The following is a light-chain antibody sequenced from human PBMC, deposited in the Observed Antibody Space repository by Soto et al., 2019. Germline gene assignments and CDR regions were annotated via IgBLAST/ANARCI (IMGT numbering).Light chain of an antibody. CDR2: STS. CDR1: QNIKMY. V-gene: IGKV1-39*01. CDR3: QQSYTTPT. Sequence: DIQMTQSPSSLSASVGDRVTITCRASQNIKMYLNWYQQKPGKAPNLLIYSTSKLHNGVPSRLSGGGSGTDFTLTISSMQPDDFGTFFCQQSYTTPTFGQGTKVDIK. J-gene: IGKJ1*01.